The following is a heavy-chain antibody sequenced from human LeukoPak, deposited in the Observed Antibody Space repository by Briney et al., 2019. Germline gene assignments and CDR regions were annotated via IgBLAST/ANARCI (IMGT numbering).Heavy chain of an antibody. V-gene: IGHV4-34*01. CDR1: GGSFSGYY. J-gene: IGHJ4*02. CDR3: ARGEGIVGVHYFDY. D-gene: IGHD3-10*01. Sequence: PSETLSLTCAVYGGSFSGYYWSWIRQPPGKGLEWIGEINHSGSTNYNPSLKSRVTISVDTSKNQFSLKLSSVTAADTAVYYCARGEGIVGVHYFDYWGQGTLVTVSS. CDR2: INHSGST.